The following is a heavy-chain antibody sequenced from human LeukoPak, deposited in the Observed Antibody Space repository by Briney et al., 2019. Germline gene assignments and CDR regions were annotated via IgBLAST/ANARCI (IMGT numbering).Heavy chain of an antibody. D-gene: IGHD2-21*02. CDR2: INPYTGET. J-gene: IGHJ4*02. CDR1: GYTFTAYY. CDR3: AREGPDRGSQTADY. Sequence: ASVKVSCKATGYTFTAYYMQWVRQAPGQGLEWMGWINPYTGETKYAQNFQGRVSMTRDTSITTAYMDLSSLTSDDTAVYFRAREGPDRGSQTADYWGQGTLVTVSS. V-gene: IGHV1-2*02.